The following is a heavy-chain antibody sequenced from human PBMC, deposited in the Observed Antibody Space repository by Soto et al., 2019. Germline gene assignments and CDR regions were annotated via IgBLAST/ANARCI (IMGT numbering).Heavy chain of an antibody. D-gene: IGHD3-22*01. Sequence: QLQLQESGSGLVKPSQTLSLTCAVSGGSISSGGYSWSWIRQPPGKGLEWIGYIYHGGSTYYNPSLKGRVTIAVDRSKTQFSLKLSSGTAADTAVYYCARGTHYYASSGYYDGEWFDPWGQGTLVTVSS. V-gene: IGHV4-30-2*01. CDR1: GGSISSGGYS. CDR3: ARGTHYYASSGYYDGEWFDP. CDR2: IYHGGST. J-gene: IGHJ5*02.